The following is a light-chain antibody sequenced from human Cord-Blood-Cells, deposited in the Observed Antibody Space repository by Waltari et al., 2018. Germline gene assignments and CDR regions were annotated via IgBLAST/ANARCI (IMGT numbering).Light chain of an antibody. J-gene: IGLJ2*01. CDR1: SRDVGGYNY. V-gene: IGLV2-11*01. CDR3: CSYAGSYTFVV. Sequence: QSALTQPRSVSGSPGQSVTISCPGTSRDVGGYNYVSCYQQHPGKAPELMIYDVSKRPSGVPDRFSGSKSGNTASLTISGLQAEDEADYYCCSYAGSYTFVVFGGGTKLTVL. CDR2: DVS.